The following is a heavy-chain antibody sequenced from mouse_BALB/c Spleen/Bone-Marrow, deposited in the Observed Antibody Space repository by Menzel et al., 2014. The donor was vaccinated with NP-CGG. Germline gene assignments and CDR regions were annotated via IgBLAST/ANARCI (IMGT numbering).Heavy chain of an antibody. CDR1: GYTFTSYW. Sequence: LQQSGSELVRPGASVKLSCKASGYTFTSYWTHWVKQRHGQGLEWIGNIYPGSGSTNYDEKFKSKGTLTVDTSSSTAYMHLSSLTSEDSAVYYCTRSGDEDYFDYWGQGTTLTVSS. CDR2: IYPGSGST. CDR3: TRSGDEDYFDY. V-gene: IGHV1S22*01. J-gene: IGHJ2*01. D-gene: IGHD3-1*01.